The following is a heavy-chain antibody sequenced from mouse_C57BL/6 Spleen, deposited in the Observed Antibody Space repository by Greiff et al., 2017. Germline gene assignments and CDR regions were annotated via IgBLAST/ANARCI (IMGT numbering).Heavy chain of an antibody. CDR3: VRHLGYDYDGDWYFDV. V-gene: IGHV10-3*01. D-gene: IGHD2-4*01. Sequence: EVMLVESGGGLVQPKGSLKLSCAASGFTFNTYAMHWVRQAPGKGLEWVARIRSKSSNYATYYADSVKDRFTISRDDSQSMLYLQMNNLKTEDTAMYYCVRHLGYDYDGDWYFDVWGTGTTVTVSS. CDR1: GFTFNTYA. J-gene: IGHJ1*03. CDR2: IRSKSSNYAT.